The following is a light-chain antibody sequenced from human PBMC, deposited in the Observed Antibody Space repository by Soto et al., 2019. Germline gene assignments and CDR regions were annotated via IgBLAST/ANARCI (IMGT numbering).Light chain of an antibody. CDR1: QSVSSSY. CDR2: GAS. V-gene: IGKV3-20*01. Sequence: EIVMTQSPGTLSLSPGERATLSCRPSQSVSSSYLAWYQQKPGQPPRLLIYGASSRATGIPDRFSGSGSGTDFTLTSSRLEPENFAVYYCQEYGSSPTFGQGTKV. J-gene: IGKJ1*01. CDR3: QEYGSSPT.